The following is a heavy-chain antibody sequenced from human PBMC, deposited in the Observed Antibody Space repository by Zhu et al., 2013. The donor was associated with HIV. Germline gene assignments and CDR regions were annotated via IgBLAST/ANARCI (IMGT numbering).Heavy chain of an antibody. D-gene: IGHD7-27*01. Sequence: QVQLQESGPGLVKPSETLSLTCAVSGYSISSGYYWGWIRQPPGKGLEWIGSIYHSGSTYYNPSLKSRVTISVDTSKNQFSLKLSSVTAADTAVYYCATVSVTGALDYWGQGTLVTGLL. CDR2: IYHSGST. V-gene: IGHV4-38-2*01. CDR1: GYSISSGYY. CDR3: ATVSVTGALDY. J-gene: IGHJ4*02.